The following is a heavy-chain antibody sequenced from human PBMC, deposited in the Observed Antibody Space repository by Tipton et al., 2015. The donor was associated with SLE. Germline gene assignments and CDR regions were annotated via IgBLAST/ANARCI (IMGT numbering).Heavy chain of an antibody. CDR3: ARQGTGAPDAFDI. Sequence: TLSLTCAVYGGSFSGYYWGWFRPPPGKGLEWIGEINHSGSTNYNPSLKSRVTISVDTSKNQFSLKLSSVTAADTAVYYCARQGTGAPDAFDIWGQGTMVTVSS. V-gene: IGHV4-34*01. CDR1: GGSFSGYY. CDR2: INHSGST. J-gene: IGHJ3*02. D-gene: IGHD2-8*02.